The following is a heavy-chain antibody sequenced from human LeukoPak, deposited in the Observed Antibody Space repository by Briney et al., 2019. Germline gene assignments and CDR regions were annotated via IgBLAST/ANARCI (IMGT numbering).Heavy chain of an antibody. J-gene: IGHJ6*03. CDR3: ARVLYGANYYYYMDV. Sequence: GGSLRLSCAASGFTFSSYSMNWVRQAPGKGLEWASSISSSSGYIYYADSVKGRSTISRDNAKNSLCLQMNSLRAEDTAVYYCARVLYGANYYYYMDVWGKGTTVTVSS. V-gene: IGHV3-21*01. D-gene: IGHD4-17*01. CDR1: GFTFSSYS. CDR2: ISSSSGYI.